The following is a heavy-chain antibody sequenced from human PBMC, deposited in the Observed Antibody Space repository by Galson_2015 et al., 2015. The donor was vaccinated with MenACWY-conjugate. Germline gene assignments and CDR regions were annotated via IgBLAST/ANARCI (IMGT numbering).Heavy chain of an antibody. CDR3: ARTLAVTGSTINWFDP. Sequence: SVKVSCKASGYTFTRYAMNWARQAPGQGLEWMGWINTKTGNPTYAQGFTGRFVFSLDTSVSAAYLQISSLQAEDTAVYYCARTLAVTGSTINWFDPWGQGTLVTVSS. D-gene: IGHD6-19*01. CDR1: GYTFTRYA. CDR2: INTKTGNP. V-gene: IGHV7-4-1*02. J-gene: IGHJ5*02.